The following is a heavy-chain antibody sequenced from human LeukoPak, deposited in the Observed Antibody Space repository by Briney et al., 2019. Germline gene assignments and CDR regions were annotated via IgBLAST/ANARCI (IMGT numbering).Heavy chain of an antibody. D-gene: IGHD3-22*01. V-gene: IGHV3-30-3*01. CDR3: ARDLSEPGADYDSSGYYFDY. CDR1: GFTFSSYA. CDR2: ISYDGSNK. Sequence: GGSLRLSCAASGFTFSSYAMDWVRQAPGKGLEWVAVISYDGSNKYYADSVKGRFTISRDNSKNTLYLQMNSLRAEDTAVYYCARDLSEPGADYDSSGYYFDYWGQGTLVTVSS. J-gene: IGHJ4*02.